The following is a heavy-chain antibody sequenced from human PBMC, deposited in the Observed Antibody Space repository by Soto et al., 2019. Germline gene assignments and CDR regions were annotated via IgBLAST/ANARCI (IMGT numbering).Heavy chain of an antibody. CDR2: ISSSSSYT. CDR3: AIVGIAAAGLFFDY. CDR1: GFTFSDYY. Sequence: QVQLVESGGGLVKPGGSLRLSCAASGFTFSDYYMSWIRQAPGKGLEWVSYISSSSSYTNYADSVKGRFTISRDNAKNSLYLQMNSLRTEDTAVYYCAIVGIAAAGLFFDYWGQGTLVTVSS. J-gene: IGHJ4*02. D-gene: IGHD6-13*01. V-gene: IGHV3-11*05.